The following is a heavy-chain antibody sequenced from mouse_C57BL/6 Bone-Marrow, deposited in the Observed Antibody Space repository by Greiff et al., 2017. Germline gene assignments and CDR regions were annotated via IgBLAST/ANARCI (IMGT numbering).Heavy chain of an antibody. Sequence: QVQLQQSGAELARPGASVKLSCKASGYTFTSYGISWVKQRTGQGLEWIGEIYPRSGNTYYNEKFKGKATLTADKSSSTAYMELRSLTSEDSAVYFCARGPLLLSWFAYWGQGTLVTVSA. J-gene: IGHJ3*01. CDR1: GYTFTSYG. CDR2: IYPRSGNT. D-gene: IGHD1-1*01. CDR3: ARGPLLLSWFAY. V-gene: IGHV1-81*01.